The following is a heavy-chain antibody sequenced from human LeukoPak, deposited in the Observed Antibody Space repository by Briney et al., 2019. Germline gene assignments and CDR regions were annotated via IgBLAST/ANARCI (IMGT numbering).Heavy chain of an antibody. D-gene: IGHD5-18*01. Sequence: GGSLRLSCAASGFTFSSYAMSWVRQAPGKGLEWVSAISGSGGSTYYADSVKGRFTISRDNSKNTPYLQMNSLRAEDTAVYYCAKVNVEYSYGSPFDYWGQGTLVTVSS. CDR1: GFTFSSYA. CDR2: ISGSGGST. V-gene: IGHV3-23*01. CDR3: AKVNVEYSYGSPFDY. J-gene: IGHJ4*02.